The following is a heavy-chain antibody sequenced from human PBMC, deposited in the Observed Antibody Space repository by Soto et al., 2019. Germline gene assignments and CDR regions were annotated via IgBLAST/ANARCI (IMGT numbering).Heavy chain of an antibody. J-gene: IGHJ6*02. D-gene: IGHD1-26*01. CDR1: GGSISSGGYY. CDR3: ARGVLVGATPYYYYGMDV. Sequence: PSETLSLTCTVSGGSISSGGYYWSWIRQHPGKGLEWIGYIYYSGSTYYNPSLKSRVTISVDTSKNQFSLKLSSVTAADTAVYYCARGVLVGATPYYYYGMDVWGQGTTVTVSS. V-gene: IGHV4-31*03. CDR2: IYYSGST.